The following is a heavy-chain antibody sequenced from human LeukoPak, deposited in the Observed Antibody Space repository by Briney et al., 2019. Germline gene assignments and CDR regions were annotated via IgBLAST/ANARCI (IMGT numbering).Heavy chain of an antibody. V-gene: IGHV4-59*12. D-gene: IGHD3-22*01. CDR2: IYYSGST. J-gene: IGHJ4*02. CDR1: GGSISSYY. Sequence: SETLSLTCTVSGGSISSYYWSWIRQPPGKGLEWIGYIYYSGSTNYNPSLKSRVTISVDTSKNQFSLKLSSVTAADTAVYYCARGGRSGYYRGYFDYWGQGTLVTVSS. CDR3: ARGGRSGYYRGYFDY.